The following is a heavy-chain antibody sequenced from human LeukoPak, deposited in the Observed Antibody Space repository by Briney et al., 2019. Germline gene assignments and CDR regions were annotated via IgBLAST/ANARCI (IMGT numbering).Heavy chain of an antibody. CDR1: GFTFSSYE. J-gene: IGHJ6*03. CDR3: ARVPVVVITYYMDV. D-gene: IGHD3-22*01. V-gene: IGHV3-48*03. Sequence: PGGSLRLSCAASGFTFSSYEMNWVRQAPGKGLEWVSYISSSGSTIYYADSVKGRFTISRDNAKNSLYLQMNSLRAEDTALYYCARVPVVVITYYMDVWGKGTTVTVSS. CDR2: ISSSGSTI.